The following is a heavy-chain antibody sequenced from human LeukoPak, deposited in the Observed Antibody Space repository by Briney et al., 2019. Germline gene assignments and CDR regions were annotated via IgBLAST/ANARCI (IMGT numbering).Heavy chain of an antibody. D-gene: IGHD6-19*01. J-gene: IGHJ3*02. Sequence: GGSLRLSCAASGFTFNSYGMHWVRQAPGKGLEWVAVISYDGNDKFYRDSVKGRFTISRDNSKNTLYLQMNSLRAEDTAVYYCAKGRQWLASYDAFDIWGQGTMVTVSS. CDR2: ISYDGNDK. CDR3: AKGRQWLASYDAFDI. CDR1: GFTFNSYG. V-gene: IGHV3-30*18.